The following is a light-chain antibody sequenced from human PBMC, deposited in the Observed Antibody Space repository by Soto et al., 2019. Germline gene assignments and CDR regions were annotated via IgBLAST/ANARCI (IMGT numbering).Light chain of an antibody. CDR1: QTISSTC. CDR2: AAS. Sequence: EIVLTQSPGTLSLSPGDRATLSCRASQTISSTCLAWYQQKPGQAPRLLIYAASTRATGIPDRFSGSGSGTDFTLTISRLEPEDFAVYYCQQYGSSPKTFGQGTKVDI. J-gene: IGKJ1*01. CDR3: QQYGSSPKT. V-gene: IGKV3-20*01.